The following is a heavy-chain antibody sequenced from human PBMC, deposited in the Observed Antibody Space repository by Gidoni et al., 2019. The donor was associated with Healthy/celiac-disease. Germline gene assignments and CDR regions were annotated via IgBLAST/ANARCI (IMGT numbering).Heavy chain of an antibody. Sequence: EVQLLESGGGLVQPGGSLRLSCAASGFTLSSEAMIWVRQAPGKGLEWVSAISGNGGSTYYADAVKGRFTSYRDKSKNTLYLQMNSLRAEDTAVYYCAKPDRLAGNAFDIWGQGTMVTVSS. CDR1: GFTLSSEA. CDR3: AKPDRLAGNAFDI. CDR2: ISGNGGST. V-gene: IGHV3-23*01. D-gene: IGHD3-10*01. J-gene: IGHJ3*02.